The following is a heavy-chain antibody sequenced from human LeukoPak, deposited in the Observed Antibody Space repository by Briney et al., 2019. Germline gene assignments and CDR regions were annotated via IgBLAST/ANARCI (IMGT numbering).Heavy chain of an antibody. CDR3: ARWRGYCSGGSCPGFDY. CDR1: GYTFTSNG. CDR2: ISAYNGNT. Sequence: GASVKVSCKASGYTFTSNGISWVRQAPGQGLEWMGWISAYNGNTNYAQKLQGRVTMTTDTSTSTAYMELRSLRSDDTAVYYCARWRGYCSGGSCPGFDYWGQGTLVTVSS. V-gene: IGHV1-18*01. D-gene: IGHD2-15*01. J-gene: IGHJ4*02.